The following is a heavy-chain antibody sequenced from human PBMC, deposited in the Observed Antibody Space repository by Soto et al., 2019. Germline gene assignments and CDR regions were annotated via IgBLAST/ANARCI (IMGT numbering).Heavy chain of an antibody. V-gene: IGHV1-69*13. J-gene: IGHJ6*02. CDR1: GVTFSSYA. CDR3: ARLIAARPSYYGMDV. D-gene: IGHD6-6*01. Sequence: SVKVSCKASGVTFSSYAISWVRQAPGQGLEWMGGIIPIFGTANYAQKFQGRVTITADESTSTAYMELSSLRSEDTAVYYCARLIAARPSYYGMDVWGQGTTVTVSS. CDR2: IIPIFGTA.